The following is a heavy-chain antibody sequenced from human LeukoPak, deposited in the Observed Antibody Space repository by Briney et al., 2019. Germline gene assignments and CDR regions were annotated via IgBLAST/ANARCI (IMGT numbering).Heavy chain of an antibody. CDR3: AGAPGYCSTTSCEYYYYMDV. V-gene: IGHV4-4*07. CDR2: VYTSGST. CDR1: GGSLSSYY. J-gene: IGHJ6*03. D-gene: IGHD2-2*01. Sequence: SETLSLTCTVSGGSLSSYYWSWIRQPAGKGLEWIGRVYTSGSTNYNPSLKSRVTMSIDTSKNQFSLEVSSVTAADTAVYYCAGAPGYCSTTSCEYYYYMDVWAKGPRSPSP.